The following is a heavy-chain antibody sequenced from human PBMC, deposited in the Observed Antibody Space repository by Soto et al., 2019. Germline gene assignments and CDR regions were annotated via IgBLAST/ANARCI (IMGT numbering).Heavy chain of an antibody. J-gene: IGHJ4*02. CDR2: IKEDGSET. CDR1: GFTFSTSW. Sequence: EVQLVESGGGLVQPGGSLRLSCAASGFTFSTSWMTWVRQAPGKGLEWVANIKEDGSETYYLDSVKGRFTVSKDNAKKSLYLQMNSLRAEDTAVYYCARDRGPNTFDYWCQGTLVTVSS. CDR3: ARDRGPNTFDY. V-gene: IGHV3-7*01.